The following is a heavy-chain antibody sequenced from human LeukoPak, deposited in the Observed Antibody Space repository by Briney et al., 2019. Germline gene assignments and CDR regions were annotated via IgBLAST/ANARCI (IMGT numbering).Heavy chain of an antibody. D-gene: IGHD3-22*01. Sequence: GGSLRLSCTASGFSVTTSYMSWVRQAPGKGLEWVSVLYSDGGTVYAGSVKGRFTISRDDSKNTLNLQMNKLRAEDTAVYYCARGGKNSSGCYFGDDWGQGTLVTVSS. J-gene: IGHJ4*02. CDR2: LYSDGGT. V-gene: IGHV3-66*02. CDR1: GFSVTTSY. CDR3: ARGGKNSSGCYFGDD.